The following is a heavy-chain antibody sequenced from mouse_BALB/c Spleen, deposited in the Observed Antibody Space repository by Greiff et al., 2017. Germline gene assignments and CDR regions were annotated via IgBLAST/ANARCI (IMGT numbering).Heavy chain of an antibody. CDR2: INPNNGGT. CDR1: GYTFTDYN. J-gene: IGHJ2*01. Sequence: VQLQQSGPELVKPGASVKIPCKASGYTFTDYNMDWVKQSHGKSLEWIGDINPNNGGTIYNQKFKGKATLTVDKSSSTAYMELRSLTSEDTAVYYCARGGYGSSLDYWGQGTTLTVSS. D-gene: IGHD1-1*01. V-gene: IGHV1-18*01. CDR3: ARGGYGSSLDY.